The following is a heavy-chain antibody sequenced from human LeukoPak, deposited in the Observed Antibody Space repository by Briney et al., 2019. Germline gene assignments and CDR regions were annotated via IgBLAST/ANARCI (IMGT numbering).Heavy chain of an antibody. CDR3: ARGGHYDYVWGRYRQKDGFDY. CDR2: ISSSRSII. V-gene: IGHV3-48*01. CDR1: EFTFSSYW. J-gene: IGHJ4*02. Sequence: GGSLRLSCAASEFTFSSYWMSWVRQAPGKGLEWVSYISSSRSIIYYADSVKGRFTISRDNAKNSLYLQMNSLRAEDTAVYYCARGGHYDYVWGRYRQKDGFDYWGQGTLVTVSS. D-gene: IGHD3-16*02.